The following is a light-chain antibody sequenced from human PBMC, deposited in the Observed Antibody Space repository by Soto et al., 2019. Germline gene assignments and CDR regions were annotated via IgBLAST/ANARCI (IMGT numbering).Light chain of an antibody. CDR3: QQYNIYSWT. CDR2: KAS. Sequence: DVKMTQSAATLSASVGDRVTITCRASESISTWLAWYQQKPGKAPNLLIYKASSLESGVPSRFSGSGSGTEFTLTISSLQPDDFATYYCQQYNIYSWTFGQGTKVDI. V-gene: IGKV1-5*03. J-gene: IGKJ1*01. CDR1: ESISTW.